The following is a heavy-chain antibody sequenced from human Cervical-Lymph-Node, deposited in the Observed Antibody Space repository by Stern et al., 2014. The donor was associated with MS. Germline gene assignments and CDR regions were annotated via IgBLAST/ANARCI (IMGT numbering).Heavy chain of an antibody. CDR2: ISASGTT. CDR1: GGSIKSGSHY. V-gene: IGHV4-61*02. Sequence: QLQLQESGPGLVKPSQTLSLTCTVSGGSIKSGSHYWNWIRQPAGKGLEWIGLISASGTTDFNPPLRSRVTMSIDTSNHQFSLKLYSVTAADTAVYYCARESRQLIVIQYYSYGMDVWGQGTTVTVSS. D-gene: IGHD2-21*01. CDR3: ARESRQLIVIQYYSYGMDV. J-gene: IGHJ6*02.